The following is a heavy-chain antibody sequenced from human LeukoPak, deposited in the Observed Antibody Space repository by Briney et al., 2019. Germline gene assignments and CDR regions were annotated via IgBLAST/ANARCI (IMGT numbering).Heavy chain of an antibody. CDR1: GFTFSSSA. J-gene: IGHJ4*02. V-gene: IGHV3-74*01. Sequence: GGSLRLSCAASGFTFSSSAMSWVRQAPGKGLVWVSCTNTDGSYSSYADSVKGRFTISRDNVRNTLYLQMSSLRAEDSAVYYCARDFDGPRASDYWGQGISVTVSS. D-gene: IGHD4-17*01. CDR2: TNTDGSYS. CDR3: ARDFDGPRASDY.